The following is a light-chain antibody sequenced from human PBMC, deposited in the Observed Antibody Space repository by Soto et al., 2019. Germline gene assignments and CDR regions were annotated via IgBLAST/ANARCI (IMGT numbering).Light chain of an antibody. Sequence: QSALTQPPSASGSPGHSVAISCTGTSRDVGGQNYVSWYQQHPGKAPKLIIYAVSNRPSGVPDRFSGSKSGNTASLTISGLRAEDEADYYCCSHAGNNNYVFGTGTKVTVL. CDR2: AVS. J-gene: IGLJ1*01. CDR1: SRDVGGQNY. CDR3: CSHAGNNNYV. V-gene: IGLV2-8*01.